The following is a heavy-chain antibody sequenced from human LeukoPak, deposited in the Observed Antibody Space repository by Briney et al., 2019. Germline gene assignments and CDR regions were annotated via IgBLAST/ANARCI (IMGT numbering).Heavy chain of an antibody. Sequence: ASVKVSCKASGYTFSAYDINWVRQGAGQGLEWIGWMNPDIGNTGCAQKFQGRVTMTRDTSKSTAYMELNSLRSEDTAVYYCARLSDTPAYYYSSGYYHIRYWGQGTLLTVSS. D-gene: IGHD3-22*01. CDR1: GYTFSAYD. J-gene: IGHJ4*02. V-gene: IGHV1-8*01. CDR2: MNPDIGNT. CDR3: ARLSDTPAYYYSSGYYHIRY.